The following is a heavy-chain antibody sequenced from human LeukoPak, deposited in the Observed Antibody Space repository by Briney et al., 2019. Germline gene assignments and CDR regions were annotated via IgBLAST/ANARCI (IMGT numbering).Heavy chain of an antibody. CDR1: GFTFSSYA. D-gene: IGHD6-19*01. CDR3: ARDPVAGYYFVY. Sequence: PGGSLRLSCAASGFTFSSYAMHWVRQAPGKGLEWVAVISYDGSNKYYADSVKGRFTISRDNSKNTLYLQMNSLRAEDTAVYYCARDPVAGYYFVYWGQGTLVTVSS. V-gene: IGHV3-30-3*01. CDR2: ISYDGSNK. J-gene: IGHJ4*02.